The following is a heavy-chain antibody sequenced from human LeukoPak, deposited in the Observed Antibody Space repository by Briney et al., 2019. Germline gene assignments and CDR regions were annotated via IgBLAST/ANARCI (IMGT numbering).Heavy chain of an antibody. CDR1: GFSVSSNY. Sequence: PGGSLRLSCAASGFSVSSNYMSWVRQAPGKGLTWVSVIYSSGSTYYADSVKGRFAISRDDSKNTLHLQMDSLRAEDTAIYYCARAHGRITRDAYFDYWGQGTLVTVSS. J-gene: IGHJ4*02. D-gene: IGHD3-10*01. CDR3: ARAHGRITRDAYFDY. CDR2: IYSSGST. V-gene: IGHV3-53*01.